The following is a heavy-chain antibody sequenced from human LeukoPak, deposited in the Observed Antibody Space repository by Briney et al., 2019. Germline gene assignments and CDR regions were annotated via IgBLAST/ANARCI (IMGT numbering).Heavy chain of an antibody. Sequence: ASVKVSCKASGYTFTGYYMHWVRQAPGQGLEWMGWINPNSGGTNYAQKFQGRVTMTRDTSISTAYMELRSLRSDDTAVYYCARDQRNYYGSGSYGVAFDIWGQGTMVTVSS. CDR1: GYTFTGYY. CDR2: INPNSGGT. J-gene: IGHJ3*02. V-gene: IGHV1-2*02. CDR3: ARDQRNYYGSGSYGVAFDI. D-gene: IGHD3-10*01.